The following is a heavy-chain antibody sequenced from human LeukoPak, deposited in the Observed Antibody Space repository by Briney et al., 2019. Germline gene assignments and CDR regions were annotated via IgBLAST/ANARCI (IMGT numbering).Heavy chain of an antibody. D-gene: IGHD5-18*01. CDR2: IYHSGST. J-gene: IGHJ5*02. V-gene: IGHV4-59*12. Sequence: SETLSLTCTVSGGSISSYYWSWIRQPPGKGLEWIGYIYHSGSTYYNPSLKSRVTISVDRSKNQFSLKLSSVTAADTAVYYCARDTARNWFDPWGQGALVTVSS. CDR1: GGSISSYY. CDR3: ARDTARNWFDP.